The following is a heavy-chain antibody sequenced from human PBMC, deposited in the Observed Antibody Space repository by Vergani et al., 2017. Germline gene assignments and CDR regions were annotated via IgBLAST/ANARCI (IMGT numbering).Heavy chain of an antibody. CDR2: ISSGGGDI. CDR3: TTALGLYYLHGEYFQY. J-gene: IGHJ1*01. CDR1: GFTFDTYT. Sequence: EVQLLESGGGLVQPGGSRRLSCAGAGFTFDTYTMAYVRQAPGKGLEGVATISSGGGDIFYADSVKGRFTISRDNSKNTLFLQMNSLKDEDTSVYYCTTALGLYYLHGEYFQYWGRGTLVSVSS. V-gene: IGHV3-23*01. D-gene: IGHD3-10*01.